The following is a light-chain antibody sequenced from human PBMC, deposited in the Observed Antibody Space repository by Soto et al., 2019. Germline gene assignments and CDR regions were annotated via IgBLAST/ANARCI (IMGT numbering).Light chain of an antibody. CDR3: QQSYSTPWT. CDR1: QPISTY. CDR2: AAS. J-gene: IGKJ1*01. Sequence: DIQMTQSPSSLSASEGDRVIITCRASQPISTYLNWFQQKPGKAPKLLIYAASTLQSGVPSRFSGSGSGTDFTLTISSLQPEDFATYYCQQSYSTPWTFGQGTKVDIK. V-gene: IGKV1-39*01.